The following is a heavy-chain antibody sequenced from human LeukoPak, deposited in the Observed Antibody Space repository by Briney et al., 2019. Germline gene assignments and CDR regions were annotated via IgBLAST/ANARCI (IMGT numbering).Heavy chain of an antibody. CDR1: GESSRGYY. V-gene: IGHV4-34*01. J-gene: IGHJ5*02. Sequence: SETLSVTCILYGESSRGYYWSWIRQPPGKGLEWIGEINHSGSTNYNPSLKSRVTISVDTSKNQFSLKLSSMTAADTAVYYCARRGPPRTLLRGVKSGWFDPWGQGTLVTVSS. CDR3: ARRGPPRTLLRGVKSGWFDP. CDR2: INHSGST. D-gene: IGHD3-10*01.